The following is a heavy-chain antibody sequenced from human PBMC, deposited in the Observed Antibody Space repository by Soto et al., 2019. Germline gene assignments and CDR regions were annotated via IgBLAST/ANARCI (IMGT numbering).Heavy chain of an antibody. CDR1: GFTFSTYW. CDR2: INGDGSYT. J-gene: IGHJ3*02. V-gene: IGHV3-74*01. Sequence: EVPLVESGGGLVQPGGSLRLSCAASGFTFSTYWMHWVRQAPEKGLLWVSHINGDGSYTDFADSVKGRFTISRDNAKNTVYLQMQSLRVEDTAVYFCVRTWHGFDIWGPGTMVTVSS. CDR3: VRTWHGFDI.